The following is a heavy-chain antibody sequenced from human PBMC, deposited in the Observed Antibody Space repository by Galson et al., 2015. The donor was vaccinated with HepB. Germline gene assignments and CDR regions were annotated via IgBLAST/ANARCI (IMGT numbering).Heavy chain of an antibody. CDR2: ISGNGGSP. V-gene: IGHV3-23*01. CDR1: GFTFSNYA. J-gene: IGHJ3*02. Sequence: SLRLSCAASGFTFSNYAMSWVRQAPGKGLEWVSVISGNGGSPYYADSVKGRFTVSRDNSKNTLYVQMNSLRAEDTAVYYCAKTQRNYDILSGFGAFDIWGQGKMGTVSS. D-gene: IGHD3-9*01. CDR3: AKTQRNYDILSGFGAFDI.